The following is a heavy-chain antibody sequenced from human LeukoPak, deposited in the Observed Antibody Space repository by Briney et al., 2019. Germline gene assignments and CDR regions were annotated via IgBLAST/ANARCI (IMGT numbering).Heavy chain of an antibody. CDR3: ARDPYYGDYVV. Sequence: GGSLRLSCAASGFTFSSYEMNWVRQAPGKGLEWVSYISSSGSTIYYADSVKGRFTISRDNAKNSLYLQMNNLRAEDTAVYYCARDPYYGDYVVWGQGTLVTVSS. CDR1: GFTFSSYE. D-gene: IGHD4-17*01. V-gene: IGHV3-48*03. J-gene: IGHJ4*02. CDR2: ISSSGSTI.